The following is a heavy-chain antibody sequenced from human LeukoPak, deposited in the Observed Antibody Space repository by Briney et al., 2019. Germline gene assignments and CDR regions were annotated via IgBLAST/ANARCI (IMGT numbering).Heavy chain of an antibody. V-gene: IGHV3-66*01. CDR1: GFTVSSNY. CDR3: AKVELQWSYLSLPDY. D-gene: IGHD1-26*01. CDR2: IYSGDST. J-gene: IGHJ4*02. Sequence: GGSLRLSCAASGFTVSSNYMSWVRQAPGKGLEWVSVIYSGDSTYYADSVKGRFTISRDNSKNTLYLQMNSLRAEDTAVYYCAKVELQWSYLSLPDYWGQGTLVTVSS.